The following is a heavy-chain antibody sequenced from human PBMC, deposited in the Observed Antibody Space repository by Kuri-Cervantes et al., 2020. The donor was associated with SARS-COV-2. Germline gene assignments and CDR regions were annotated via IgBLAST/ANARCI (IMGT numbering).Heavy chain of an antibody. CDR1: GCSISSHYW. Sequence: TLSLTCTVSGCSISSHYWSWSRQPPGKALEWLARIDWDDDKYYQTSLNTRLSILKETSKDQVVLTITNMDPVDTATYYCAHRRGGWGYFDYWGQGTLVTVSS. CDR2: IDWDDDK. CDR3: AHRRGGWGYFDY. J-gene: IGHJ4*02. D-gene: IGHD6-19*01. V-gene: IGHV2-70*12.